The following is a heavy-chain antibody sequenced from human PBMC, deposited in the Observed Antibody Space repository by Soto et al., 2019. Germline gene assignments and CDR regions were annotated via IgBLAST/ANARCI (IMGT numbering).Heavy chain of an antibody. CDR1: GDSITNAAYY. Sequence: QLQLQESGPGLVKPSETLSLTCTVSGDSITNAAYYWGWIRQPPGKGLECIGIIYYSGNTYYSPSLKSRVTMSVDTSNNQFSLKLSSVSAADTSMYYCARVYGSGSYYFDYWGQGTLVTVSS. CDR2: IYYSGNT. V-gene: IGHV4-39*01. D-gene: IGHD3-10*01. J-gene: IGHJ4*02. CDR3: ARVYGSGSYYFDY.